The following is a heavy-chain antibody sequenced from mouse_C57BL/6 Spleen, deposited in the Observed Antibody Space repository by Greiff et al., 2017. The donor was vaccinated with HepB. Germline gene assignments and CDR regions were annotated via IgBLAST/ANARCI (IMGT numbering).Heavy chain of an antibody. CDR2: IDPSDSET. V-gene: IGHV1-52*01. D-gene: IGHD1-1*01. J-gene: IGHJ4*01. Sequence: QVQLQQPGAELVRPGSSVKLSCKASGYTFTSYWMHWVKQRPIQGLEWIGNIDPSDSETHYNQKFKDKATLTVDKSSSTAYMQLSSLTSEDSAVYYCARHYGSRGYYAMDYWGQGTSVTVSS. CDR1: GYTFTSYW. CDR3: ARHYGSRGYYAMDY.